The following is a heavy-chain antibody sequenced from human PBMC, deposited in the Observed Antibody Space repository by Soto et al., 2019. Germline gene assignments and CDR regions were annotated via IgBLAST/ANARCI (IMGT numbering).Heavy chain of an antibody. CDR2: IYYSGST. V-gene: IGHV4-31*03. J-gene: IGHJ3*02. CDR3: ARSYGDYGWAFDI. D-gene: IGHD4-17*01. CDR1: GGSISSGGYY. Sequence: QVQLQESGPGLVKPSQTLSLTCTVSGGSISSGGYYWSWISQHPGKGLEWIGYIYYSGSTYYNPSLKSRVTISVDTSKNQFSLKLSSVTAADTAVYYCARSYGDYGWAFDIWGQGTMVTVSS.